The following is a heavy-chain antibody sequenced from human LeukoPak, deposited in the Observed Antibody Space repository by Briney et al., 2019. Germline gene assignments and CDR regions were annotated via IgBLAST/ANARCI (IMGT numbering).Heavy chain of an antibody. Sequence: ASVKVSCKASGYTFTGYYMHWVRQAPGQGLEWMGWINPNSGGTNYAQKFQGRVTMTRDTSISTAYMELGRLRSDDTAVYYCARARSVGQWLVLLYWGQGTLVTVSS. CDR2: INPNSGGT. CDR3: ARARSVGQWLVLLY. J-gene: IGHJ4*02. D-gene: IGHD6-19*01. V-gene: IGHV1-2*02. CDR1: GYTFTGYY.